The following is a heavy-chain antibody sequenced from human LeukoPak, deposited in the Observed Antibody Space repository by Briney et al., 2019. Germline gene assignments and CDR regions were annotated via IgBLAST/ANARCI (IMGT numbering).Heavy chain of an antibody. CDR1: GYTFINYD. J-gene: IGHJ5*02. CDR2: VNPNSGNT. V-gene: IGHV1-8*03. Sequence: ASVKVSCKASGYTFINYDINWVRQATGQGLEWMGWVNPNSGNTGYAQKFQGRVTITRSTSISTAYMELSSLRSEDTAVYYCARALGYQLLIRGANWFDPWGQGTLVTVSS. CDR3: ARALGYQLLIRGANWFDP. D-gene: IGHD2-2*01.